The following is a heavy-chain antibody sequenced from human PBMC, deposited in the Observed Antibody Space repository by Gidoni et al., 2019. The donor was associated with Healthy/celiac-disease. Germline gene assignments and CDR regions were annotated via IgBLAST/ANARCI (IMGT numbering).Heavy chain of an antibody. V-gene: IGHV3-23*01. Sequence: EVQLLESGGGLVQPWGSLRLSCAASGFTFSSSAMSWVRQAPGKGLEWVSAISGSGGSTYYADSVKGRFTISRDNSKNTLYLQMNSLRAEDTAVYYCAKAAPPTLYYYGSGALDYWGQGTLVTVSS. CDR3: AKAAPPTLYYYGSGALDY. D-gene: IGHD3-10*01. J-gene: IGHJ4*02. CDR1: GFTFSSSA. CDR2: ISGSGGST.